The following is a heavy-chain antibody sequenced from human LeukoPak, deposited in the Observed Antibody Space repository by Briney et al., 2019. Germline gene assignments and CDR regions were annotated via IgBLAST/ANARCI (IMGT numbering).Heavy chain of an antibody. CDR3: VNPPYDSGTFLAYFDY. CDR2: INPNSGAT. CDR1: GYTFNGYY. D-gene: IGHD3-10*01. V-gene: IGHV1-2*06. J-gene: IGHJ4*02. Sequence: ASVKVSCKASGYTFNGYYIHWVRQAPGQGLEWMGRINPNSGATNFAQKFQGRVTMTRDTSINTAYMGLSGLRSDDTAVYYCVNPPYDSGTFLAYFDYWGQGPLVTVSS.